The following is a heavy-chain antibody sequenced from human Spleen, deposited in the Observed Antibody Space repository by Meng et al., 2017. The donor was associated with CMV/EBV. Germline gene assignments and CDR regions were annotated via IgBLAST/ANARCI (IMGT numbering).Heavy chain of an antibody. D-gene: IGHD2-2*01. CDR1: GGSFSRYF. V-gene: IGHV4-34*01. J-gene: IGHJ4*02. Sequence: SETLSLTCAVYGGSFSRYFWSWIRQSPGKGLDWIAEIDQSGITNYNPSLESRVSISVDMSKNQFSLKLTSVTAADTAVYFCSRVPRYPLRKMGYFDSWGQGTVVTVSS. CDR3: SRVPRYPLRKMGYFDS. CDR2: IDQSGIT.